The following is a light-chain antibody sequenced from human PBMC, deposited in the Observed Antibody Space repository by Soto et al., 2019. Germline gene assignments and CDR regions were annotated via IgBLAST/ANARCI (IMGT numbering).Light chain of an antibody. V-gene: IGKV3-20*01. CDR1: QSVSGNY. J-gene: IGKJ3*01. Sequence: EIVLTQSPGTLSLSPGERATLSCRASQSVSGNYLAWYQQKLGQAPRLLIYGATSRATGIPDRFSGSVSGTDFTPTISRLEREDFAVYYCQQYGRSATFTFGPGTKVDIK. CDR2: GAT. CDR3: QQYGRSATFT.